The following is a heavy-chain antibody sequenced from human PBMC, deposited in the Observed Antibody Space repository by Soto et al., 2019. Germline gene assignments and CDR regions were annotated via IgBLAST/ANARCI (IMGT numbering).Heavy chain of an antibody. Sequence: QVQLVQSGAEVKKPGSSVKVSCKASGGTFSSYTISWVRQAPGQGLEWMGRIIPILGIANYAQKFQGRVTITADQSTSTAYMELSSLRSEDTAVYYCAAEAAAAPFCYYGMDVLGQGTTVTVSS. V-gene: IGHV1-69*02. CDR2: IIPILGIA. CDR1: GGTFSSYT. J-gene: IGHJ6*02. CDR3: AAEAAAAPFCYYGMDV. D-gene: IGHD6-13*01.